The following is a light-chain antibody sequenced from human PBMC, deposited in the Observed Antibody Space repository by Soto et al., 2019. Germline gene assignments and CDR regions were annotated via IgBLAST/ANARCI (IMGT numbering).Light chain of an antibody. V-gene: IGKV3-11*01. J-gene: IGKJ5*01. CDR1: QSVSSY. CDR2: DVS. CDR3: QHRSNWPIT. Sequence: EIMLSQSAGTLSLTKRERATLSCRASQSVSSYLGWYQQKPGQAPRLLIYDVSNRATGIPARFSGSGSGTDFTLTISSLEPEDFAVYYCQHRSNWPITFGQGTLLEIK.